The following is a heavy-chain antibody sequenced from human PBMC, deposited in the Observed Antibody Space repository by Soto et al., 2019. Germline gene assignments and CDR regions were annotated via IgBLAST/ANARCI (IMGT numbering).Heavy chain of an antibody. CDR2: IYYSGST. D-gene: IGHD4-17*01. CDR3: ARVGDYGDYVDWYFDL. V-gene: IGHV4-59*01. CDR1: GGSISSYY. Sequence: QVQLQESGPGLVKPSETLSLTCTVSGGSISSYYWSWIRQPPGKGLEWIGYIYYSGSTNYNPSLKSRVTISVDTSKNQFSLKLSSVPAADTAVYYCARVGDYGDYVDWYFDLWGRGTLVTVSS. J-gene: IGHJ2*01.